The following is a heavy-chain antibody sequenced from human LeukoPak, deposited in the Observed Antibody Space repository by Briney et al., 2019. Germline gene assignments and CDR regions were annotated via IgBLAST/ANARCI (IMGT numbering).Heavy chain of an antibody. CDR3: ARAGQGFDS. V-gene: IGHV3-33*01. Sequence: GRSLRLSCAASGFTFSSYGMHWVRQAPGKGLEWVAVIWYDGSNRYYADSVKGRFTISRDNSKNTLYLQMNSLRAEDTAVYYCARAGQGFDSWGQGTLVTVSS. CDR1: GFTFSSYG. J-gene: IGHJ5*01. CDR2: IWYDGSNR.